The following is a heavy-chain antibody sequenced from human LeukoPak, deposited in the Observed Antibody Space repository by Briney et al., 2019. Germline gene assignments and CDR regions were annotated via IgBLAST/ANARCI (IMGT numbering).Heavy chain of an antibody. Sequence: ASVKVSCKASGYTFTSYYMHWVRQAPGQGLEWMGIINPSGGSTSYAQKLQGRVTMTRDMSTSTVYMELSSLRSEDTAVYYCASAVRTEYYFDYWGQGTLVTVSS. CDR2: INPSGGST. J-gene: IGHJ4*02. V-gene: IGHV1-46*01. CDR1: GYTFTSYY. CDR3: ASAVRTEYYFDY.